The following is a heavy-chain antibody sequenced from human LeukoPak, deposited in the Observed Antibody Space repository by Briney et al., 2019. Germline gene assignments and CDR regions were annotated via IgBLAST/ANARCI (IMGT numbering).Heavy chain of an antibody. V-gene: IGHV4-61*08. CDR1: GGSISSGGYY. CDR3: ARGGRTAMPRDNWFDP. CDR2: IYYIGIA. D-gene: IGHD2-2*01. J-gene: IGHJ5*02. Sequence: SQTLSLTCTVSGGSISSGGYYWSWIRQPPGKGLEWIGYIYYIGIANYNPSLKSRVTISVDTSKNQFSLNLSSVTAADTAVYYCARGGRTAMPRDNWFDPWGQGTLVTVSS.